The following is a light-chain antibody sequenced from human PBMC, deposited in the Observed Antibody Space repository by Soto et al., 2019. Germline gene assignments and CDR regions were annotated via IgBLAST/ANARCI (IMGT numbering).Light chain of an antibody. CDR2: GAS. V-gene: IGKV3-20*01. Sequence: EIVLTQSPGTLSLSPGERATLSCRASQSLSSNYLAWYQQRPGQSPRLLVYGASSRATGIPDRFSGSGFGTEFALTISILEPEDSAVYYCHQYDNAPFPFGPGTRVGIK. J-gene: IGKJ3*01. CDR1: QSLSSNY. CDR3: HQYDNAPFP.